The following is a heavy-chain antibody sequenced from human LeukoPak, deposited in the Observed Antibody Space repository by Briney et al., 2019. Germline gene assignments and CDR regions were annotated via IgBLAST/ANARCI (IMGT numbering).Heavy chain of an antibody. Sequence: PSETLSLTCTVSGGSISSSSYYWGWIRQPPGKGLEWIGSIYYSGSTYYNPSLKSRVTISVDTSKNQFSLKLSSVTAADTAVYYCARHVRTYCSSTSCYTIDYWGQGTLVPVSS. CDR1: GGSISSSSYY. CDR2: IYYSGST. CDR3: ARHVRTYCSSTSCYTIDY. D-gene: IGHD2-2*02. V-gene: IGHV4-39*01. J-gene: IGHJ4*02.